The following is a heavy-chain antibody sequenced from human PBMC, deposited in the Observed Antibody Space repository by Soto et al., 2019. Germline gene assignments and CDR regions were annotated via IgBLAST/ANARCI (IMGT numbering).Heavy chain of an antibody. V-gene: IGHV4-39*01. CDR1: GDSISSSSYY. Sequence: SKTLSLTLTVTGDSISSSSYYWGWSRQPPGKGGEWIGSIYYRRSTNNSPSLRSRVSMSIDTSKGKFSLKLKSVTAADMALYFCARQRTSVVTQAYFDVWGPGSLVTVSS. D-gene: IGHD2-21*02. CDR3: ARQRTSVVTQAYFDV. J-gene: IGHJ4*02. CDR2: IYYRRST.